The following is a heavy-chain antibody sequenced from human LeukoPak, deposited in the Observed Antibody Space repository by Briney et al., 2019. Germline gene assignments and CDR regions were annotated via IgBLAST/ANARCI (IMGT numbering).Heavy chain of an antibody. V-gene: IGHV3-13*01. CDR3: ARAVAGDNEGNWFDP. J-gene: IGHJ5*02. D-gene: IGHD6-19*01. CDR1: GFTFSSYD. CDR2: IGTAGDT. Sequence: GGSLRLSCAASGFTFSSYDMHWVRQATGKGLEWVSAIGTAGDTYYPGSVKGRFTISRENAKNSLYLQMNRLRAGDTAVYYCARAVAGDNEGNWFDPWGQGTLVTVSS.